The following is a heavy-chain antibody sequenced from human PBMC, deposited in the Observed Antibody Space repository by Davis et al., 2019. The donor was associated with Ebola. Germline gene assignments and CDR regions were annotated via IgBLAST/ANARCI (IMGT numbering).Heavy chain of an antibody. J-gene: IGHJ3*02. CDR2: LGTSADA. CDR3: TKDTSNIWFDI. D-gene: IGHD1-26*01. Sequence: GGSLRLSCEASGFSFSTYAMTWVRQAPGKVLPCVSTLGTSADAYHADSVKGRFTISRDNSKNTLYLQMNGLRVEETAIYYCTKDTSNIWFDIWGQGTMVTVSS. V-gene: IGHV3-23*01. CDR1: GFSFSTYA.